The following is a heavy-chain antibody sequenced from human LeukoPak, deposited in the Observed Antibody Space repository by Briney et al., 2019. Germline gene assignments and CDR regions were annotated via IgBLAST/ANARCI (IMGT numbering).Heavy chain of an antibody. D-gene: IGHD2/OR15-2a*01. CDR2: ISGSGDNT. V-gene: IGHV3-23*01. CDR1: GYTFTSYA. J-gene: IGHJ4*02. Sequence: GRSLRLSCAASGYTFTSYAMIWVRQAPGKGLEYVSAISGSGDNTYYADSVKGRFTISSDNSKNTVYLQMNSLRAEDTAVYYCARGLLYSDRRCLDYWGQGTLVTVSS. CDR3: ARGLLYSDRRCLDY.